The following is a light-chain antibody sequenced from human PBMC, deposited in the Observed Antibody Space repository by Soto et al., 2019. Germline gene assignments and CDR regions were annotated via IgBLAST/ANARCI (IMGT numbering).Light chain of an antibody. CDR2: DAS. CDR3: QQRSNWPPALT. J-gene: IGKJ4*01. V-gene: IGKV3-11*01. CDR1: QSVSSY. Sequence: EIVLTQSPATLSLSPGERATLSCRASQSVSSYLAWYQQKPGQAPRLLIYDASNRATGIPARFSGSGSGTYFTLTISSLEPEDCAVYYCQQRSNWPPALTFGGWTQVEIK.